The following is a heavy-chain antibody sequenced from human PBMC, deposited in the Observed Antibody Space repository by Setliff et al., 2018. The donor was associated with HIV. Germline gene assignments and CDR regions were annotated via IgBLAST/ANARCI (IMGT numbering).Heavy chain of an antibody. CDR1: GDSIISSRNF. J-gene: IGHJ4*02. CDR2: INSSGST. V-gene: IGHV4-39*07. CDR3: ARDGGRTGYSSSSDQ. D-gene: IGHD6-13*01. Sequence: SETLSLTCTVSGDSIISSRNFWGWIRQPPGKGLEWIGYINSSGSTNYNPSLKSRVTISVDTSKNQFSLKLSSVTAADTAVYYCARDGGRTGYSSSSDQWGQGTLVTVSS.